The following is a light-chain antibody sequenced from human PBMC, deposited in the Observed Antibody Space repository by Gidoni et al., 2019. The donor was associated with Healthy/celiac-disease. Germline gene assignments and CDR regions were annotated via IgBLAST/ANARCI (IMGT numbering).Light chain of an antibody. V-gene: IGKV3-11*01. CDR2: DAS. Sequence: LVLTRSPATLSLSPGERATRSCRASQSVSSYLAWYQQKPGQAPRLLIYDASNRATGIPARCSGSGSETDLTLTISSLEPEDFAVYHCQQRSNWPLTFGGGTKVEIK. CDR3: QQRSNWPLT. CDR1: QSVSSY. J-gene: IGKJ4*01.